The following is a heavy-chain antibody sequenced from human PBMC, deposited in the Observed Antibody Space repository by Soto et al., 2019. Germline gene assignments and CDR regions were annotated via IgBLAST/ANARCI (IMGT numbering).Heavy chain of an antibody. J-gene: IGHJ4*02. D-gene: IGHD2-15*01. V-gene: IGHV4-61*08. Sequence: QVQLRESGPGLLKPSETLSLTCTVSGDSVSSDGYFWTWVRQPPGKGLEWIAYISYTGDTNYNPSLKNRVHISVEKAKDPVPPKVRSLGAAGTGLEFCARIVVGGNIDFRGPGTLVHVSS. CDR1: GDSVSSDGYF. CDR2: ISYTGDT. CDR3: ARIVVGGNIDF.